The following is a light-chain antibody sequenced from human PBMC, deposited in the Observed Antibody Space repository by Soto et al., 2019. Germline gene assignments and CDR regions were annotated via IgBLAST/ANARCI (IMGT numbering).Light chain of an antibody. J-gene: IGKJ1*01. V-gene: IGKV1-9*01. CDR3: QQLNNFPRT. CDR2: GAS. Sequence: DIQLTQSPSFLSASVGDRVTITCRASQGISSYLAWYQQRPGKAPKLLMYGASTLQSGVPSRFGGSASGTTFTLTINNPQPEDFATYYCQQLNNFPRTFGQGTKVE. CDR1: QGISSY.